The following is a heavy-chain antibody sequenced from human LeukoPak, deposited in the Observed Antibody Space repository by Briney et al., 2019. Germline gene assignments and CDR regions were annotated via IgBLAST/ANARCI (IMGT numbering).Heavy chain of an antibody. Sequence: GGSLRLSCAASGFIVSSNYMTWVRQAPGRGLEWVSVIYSGGSTYYADSVKGRFTISRDNSKNTLYLQMNSLRAEDTAAYYCARDSSSGWYHGYWGQGTLVTVSS. J-gene: IGHJ4*02. V-gene: IGHV3-66*01. D-gene: IGHD6-19*01. CDR1: GFIVSSNY. CDR3: ARDSSSGWYHGY. CDR2: IYSGGST.